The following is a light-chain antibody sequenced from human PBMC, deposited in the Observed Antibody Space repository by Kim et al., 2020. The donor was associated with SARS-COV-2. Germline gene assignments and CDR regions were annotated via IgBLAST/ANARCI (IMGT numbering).Light chain of an antibody. CDR2: DVR. CDR1: SSDVGGYNE. V-gene: IGLV2-14*03. J-gene: IGLJ3*02. CDR3: TSYTSSNTWV. Sequence: GQSITISCTGTSSDVGGYNEVSWHQQQPGTAPHLMIYDVRQRPAGVANRSAGEKSGNTAPLTSGGQQAEDEADYYCTSYTSSNTWVFGGGTQLTVL.